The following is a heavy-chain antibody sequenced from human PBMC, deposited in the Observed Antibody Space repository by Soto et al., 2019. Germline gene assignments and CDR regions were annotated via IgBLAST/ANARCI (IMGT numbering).Heavy chain of an antibody. CDR1: GGTFNFYT. CDR2: IIPMVDMS. V-gene: IGHV1-69*02. J-gene: IGHJ4*02. D-gene: IGHD3-10*01. Sequence: QVQLVQSGAEVKKPGSSVKVSCKASGGTFNFYTINWVRQAPGQRLEWMGRIIPMVDMSNYAQRFQGRVTITVDRSTTTAYMVPSSLRSDDTAVYYCATSYGSGSRAFDYWGQGTLVTVSS. CDR3: ATSYGSGSRAFDY.